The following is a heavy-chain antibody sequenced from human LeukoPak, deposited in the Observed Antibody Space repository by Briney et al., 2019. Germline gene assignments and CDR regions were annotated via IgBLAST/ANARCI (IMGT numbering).Heavy chain of an antibody. CDR3: TRVVFRFGIDY. V-gene: IGHV3-48*03. J-gene: IGHJ4*02. CDR1: GFTFSSYE. Sequence: GGSLRLSCAASGFTFSSYEMNWVRQAPGKGLEWVSYISSSGSTIYYADSVKGRFTISRDNAKNSLYLQMNSLKTEDTAVYYCTRVVFRFGIDYWGQGTLVTVSS. D-gene: IGHD3-10*01. CDR2: ISSSGSTI.